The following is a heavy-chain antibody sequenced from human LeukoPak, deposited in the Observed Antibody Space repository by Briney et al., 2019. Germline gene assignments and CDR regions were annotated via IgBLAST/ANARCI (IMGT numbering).Heavy chain of an antibody. V-gene: IGHV4-30-4*01. Sequence: SQTLSLTCTVSGGSISSGDYYWGWIRQPPGKGLEWIGYIYYSGSTYYNPSLKSRVTISVDTSKNQFSLKLSSVTAADTAVYYCARGGGIKMVRGARYFDYWGQGTLGTVSS. D-gene: IGHD3-10*01. J-gene: IGHJ4*02. CDR1: GGSISSGDYY. CDR3: ARGGGIKMVRGARYFDY. CDR2: IYYSGST.